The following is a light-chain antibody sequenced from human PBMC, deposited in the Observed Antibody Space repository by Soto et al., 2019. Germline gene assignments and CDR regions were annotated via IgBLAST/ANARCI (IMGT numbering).Light chain of an antibody. Sequence: EIVLTQSPGTLSLSPGERATLSCRASQSVSNSYLAWYQHKPGQAPRLLIYGASRRATGIPDRFSGSGSGTDFTLTISRLEPEDFAVYYCQQYGNSVTFGGGTKVDIK. CDR1: QSVSNSY. CDR3: QQYGNSVT. J-gene: IGKJ4*01. CDR2: GAS. V-gene: IGKV3-20*01.